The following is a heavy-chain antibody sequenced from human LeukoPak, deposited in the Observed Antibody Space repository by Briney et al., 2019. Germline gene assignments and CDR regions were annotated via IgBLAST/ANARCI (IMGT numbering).Heavy chain of an antibody. CDR1: GGSFSGYY. CDR3: ARSPTQFDYYDSSGYWYYFDY. J-gene: IGHJ4*02. D-gene: IGHD3-22*01. Sequence: PSETLSLTCAVYGGSFSGYYWSWIRQPPGKGLEWIGEINHSGSTNYNPSLKSRVTISVDTSKNQFSLKLSSVTAADTAVYYCARSPTQFDYYDSSGYWYYFDYWGQGTLVTVSS. V-gene: IGHV4-34*01. CDR2: INHSGST.